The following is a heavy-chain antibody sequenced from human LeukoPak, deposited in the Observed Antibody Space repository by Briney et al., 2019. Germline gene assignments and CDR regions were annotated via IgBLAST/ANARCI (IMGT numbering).Heavy chain of an antibody. Sequence: PGGSLRLPCAASGFTFSTYAMSWVRQAPGKGLEWGSAISGSGTNTHYADSVKGRFTISRDNSKNTLDLQMNSLRVEDTAVYYCAKVHMDYYGDYGNDHWGQGTLVTVSP. V-gene: IGHV3-23*01. CDR1: GFTFSTYA. CDR3: AKVHMDYYGDYGNDH. J-gene: IGHJ5*02. CDR2: ISGSGTNT. D-gene: IGHD4-17*01.